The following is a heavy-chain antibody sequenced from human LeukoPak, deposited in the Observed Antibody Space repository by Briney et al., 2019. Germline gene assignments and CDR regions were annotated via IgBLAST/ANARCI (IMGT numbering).Heavy chain of an antibody. CDR2: IIPILGIA. CDR3: ARVVVAAGYNWFDP. V-gene: IGHV1-69*04. Sequence: SVKVSCKASGGTFSSYAISWVRQAPGQGLEWMGRIIPILGIANYAQKFQGRVTITADKSTSTAYMELSSLRSEDTAVYYCARVVVAAGYNWFDPWGQGTLVTVSS. CDR1: GGTFSSYA. D-gene: IGHD2-2*01. J-gene: IGHJ5*02.